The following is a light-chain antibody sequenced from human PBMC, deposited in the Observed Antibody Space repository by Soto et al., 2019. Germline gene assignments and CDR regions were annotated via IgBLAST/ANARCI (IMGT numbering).Light chain of an antibody. CDR2: GAS. Sequence: EIVLTQSPGTLSLSPGERATLSCRASQSVSSSYLAWYQQKPGQAPRLLIYGASSRATGIPDRFSGSGSGTDFTLHIRRLEPEDFAVYYFQERSDWPSTFGGGTKVEIK. CDR1: QSVSSSY. CDR3: QERSDWPST. V-gene: IGKV3D-20*02. J-gene: IGKJ4*01.